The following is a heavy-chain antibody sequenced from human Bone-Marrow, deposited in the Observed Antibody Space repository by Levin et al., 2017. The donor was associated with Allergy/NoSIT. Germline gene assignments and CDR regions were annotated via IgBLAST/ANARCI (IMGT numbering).Heavy chain of an antibody. CDR2: IKSKSDGGTI. CDR3: TTEARGLGDSYPDFDY. Sequence: GESLKISCVASGFTFSNAWMTWVRQAPGKGLEWLGHIKSKSDGGTIDYAAPVKGRFTVSRDDSKNILYLQMDSLITADTAVYYCTTEARGLGDSYPDFDYWGQGTLVTVSS. D-gene: IGHD2-21*01. V-gene: IGHV3-15*01. J-gene: IGHJ4*02. CDR1: GFTFSNAW.